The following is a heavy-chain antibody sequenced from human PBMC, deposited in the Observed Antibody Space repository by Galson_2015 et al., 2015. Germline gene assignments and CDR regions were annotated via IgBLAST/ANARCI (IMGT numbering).Heavy chain of an antibody. CDR3: SKGVYVVDN. V-gene: IGHV3-9*01. CDR1: GFTFDDYA. Sequence: SLRLSCAASGFTFDDYAMHWVRQAPGKGLEWVSGISWNSDGADTYYADSVKGRFTISRDNSENTLYLQMNTLRVEDTAIYYCSKGVYVVDNWGQGSLVTVSS. D-gene: IGHD2/OR15-2a*01. CDR2: ISWNSDGADT. J-gene: IGHJ4*02.